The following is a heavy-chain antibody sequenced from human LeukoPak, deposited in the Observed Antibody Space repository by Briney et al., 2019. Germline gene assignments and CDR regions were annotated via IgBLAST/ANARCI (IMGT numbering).Heavy chain of an antibody. CDR3: AKCLLHLWNRNYYYYMDV. D-gene: IGHD1-1*01. CDR2: ISYDGSNK. CDR1: GFTFSSYG. Sequence: PGRSLRLSCAASGFTFSSYGMHWVRQAPGKGLEWVAVISYDGSNKYYADSVKGRFTISRDNSKNTLYLQMNSLRAEDTAVYYCAKCLLHLWNRNYYYYMDVWGRGTTVTVSS. V-gene: IGHV3-30*18. J-gene: IGHJ6*03.